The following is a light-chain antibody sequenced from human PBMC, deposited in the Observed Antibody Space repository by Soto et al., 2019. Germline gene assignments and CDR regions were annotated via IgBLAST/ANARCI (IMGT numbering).Light chain of an antibody. CDR3: QRTYATPIT. CDR1: HPISNY. CDR2: GAS. V-gene: IGKV1-39*01. J-gene: IGKJ5*01. Sequence: DIPMTQSPSSLSASVGDRVTITCRASHPISNYLNLYQHRPGKAPKLLIYGASTLQSGVPSRFSGSESGTDFTLTITSLQPEDCATYYCQRTYATPITFGQGTRLEIK.